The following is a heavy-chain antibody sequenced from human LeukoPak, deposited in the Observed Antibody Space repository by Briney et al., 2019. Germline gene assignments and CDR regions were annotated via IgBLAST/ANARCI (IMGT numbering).Heavy chain of an antibody. Sequence: SETLSLTCTVSGGSISSGSYYWSWIRQPAGKGLEWIGRIYTSGSTNYNPSLKSRVTISVDTPKNQFSLKLSSVTAADTVVYYCARSAGLGLDYWGQGTLVTVSS. J-gene: IGHJ4*02. CDR1: GGSISSGSYY. CDR2: IYTSGST. D-gene: IGHD3-16*01. CDR3: ARSAGLGLDY. V-gene: IGHV4-61*02.